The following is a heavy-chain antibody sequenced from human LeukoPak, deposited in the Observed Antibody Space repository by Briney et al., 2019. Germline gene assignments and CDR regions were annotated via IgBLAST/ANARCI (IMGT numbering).Heavy chain of an antibody. CDR2: IKQDGSEK. J-gene: IGHJ4*02. V-gene: IGHV3-7*01. CDR3: ARTPWGNYFDY. Sequence: GGSLRLSCAASGFTFSSYEMHWVRQAPGKGLEWVANIKQDGSEKYYVDSVKGRFTISRDNAKNSLYLQMNSLRAEDTAVYYCARTPWGNYFDYWGQGTLVTVSS. CDR1: GFTFSSYE. D-gene: IGHD3-16*01.